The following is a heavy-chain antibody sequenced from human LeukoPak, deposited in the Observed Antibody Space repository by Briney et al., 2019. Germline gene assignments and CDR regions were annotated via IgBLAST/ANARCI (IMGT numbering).Heavy chain of an antibody. D-gene: IGHD3-10*01. J-gene: IGHJ5*02. CDR1: GGSFSGYY. V-gene: IGHV4-34*01. CDR2: INHSGST. Sequence: SETLSLTCAVYGGSFSGYYWSWIRQPPGKGLEWIGEINHSGSTNYNPSLKSRVTISVDTSKNQFSLKLSSVTAADTAVYYCARGSPHYYYGSGSNRYWFDPWGQGTLVTVSS. CDR3: ARGSPHYYYGSGSNRYWFDP.